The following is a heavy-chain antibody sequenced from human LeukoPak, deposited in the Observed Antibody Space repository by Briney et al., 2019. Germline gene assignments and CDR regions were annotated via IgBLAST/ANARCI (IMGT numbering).Heavy chain of an antibody. CDR3: ARDGLLKDAFDI. D-gene: IGHD2-15*01. V-gene: IGHV4-59*01. Sequence: SETLSLTCTVSGGSISSYYWSWIRQPPGKGLEWIGYIYYSGSTNYNPSLKSRVTISVDTSKNQFSLKLSSVTAADTAVYYCARDGLLKDAFDIWGQGTMVTVSS. J-gene: IGHJ3*02. CDR2: IYYSGST. CDR1: GGSISSYY.